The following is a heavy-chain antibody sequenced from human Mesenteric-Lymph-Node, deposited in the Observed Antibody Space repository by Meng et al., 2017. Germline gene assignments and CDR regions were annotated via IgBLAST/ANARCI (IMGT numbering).Heavy chain of an antibody. D-gene: IGHD2-21*01. CDR2: IYNSGST. CDR3: AREGRSHQVGVSVY. J-gene: IGHJ4*02. Sequence: VQREESGPGLAKPSQALSLTCTVSGGSISSGDYYWSWIRQPPGKGLEWIGYIYNSGSTYYNPSLKSRVTISVDTSKNQFSLKLRFVTAADTAVYYCAREGRSHQVGVSVYWGQGNLVTVSS. V-gene: IGHV4-30-4*01. CDR1: GGSISSGDYY.